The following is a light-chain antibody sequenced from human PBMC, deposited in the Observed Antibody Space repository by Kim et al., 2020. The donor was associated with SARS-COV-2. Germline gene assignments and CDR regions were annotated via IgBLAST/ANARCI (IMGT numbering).Light chain of an antibody. V-gene: IGKV1-39*01. J-gene: IGKJ3*01. CDR1: QSISSY. Sequence: ASVGDRVTIPCRASQSISSYLYWYQQKPGKAPKLLIYAASSLQSGVPSRFSGSGSGTDFTLTISSLQPEDFATYYCQQSYSTPFTFGPGTKVDIK. CDR3: QQSYSTPFT. CDR2: AAS.